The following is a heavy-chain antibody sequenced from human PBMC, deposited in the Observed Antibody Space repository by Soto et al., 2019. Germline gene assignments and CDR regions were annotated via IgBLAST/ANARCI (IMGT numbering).Heavy chain of an antibody. CDR3: ARALPGEDIVVVRGAFDY. Sequence: SETLSLTCTVSGGSISSGDYYWSWIRQPPGKGLEWIGYIYYSGSTYYNPSLKSRVTISVDTSKNQFSLKLSSVTAADTAVYYCARALPGEDIVVVRGAFDYWGQGTLVTVSS. J-gene: IGHJ4*02. V-gene: IGHV4-30-4*01. D-gene: IGHD2-2*01. CDR1: GGSISSGDYY. CDR2: IYYSGST.